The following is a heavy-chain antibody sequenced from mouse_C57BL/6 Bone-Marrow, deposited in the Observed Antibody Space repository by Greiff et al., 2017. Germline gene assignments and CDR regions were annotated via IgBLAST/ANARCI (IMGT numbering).Heavy chain of an antibody. CDR1: GYTFTSYG. CDR2: IYPRSGNT. D-gene: IGHD1-2*01. V-gene: IGHV1-81*01. CDR3: ARERIMVYDGPFAY. Sequence: VKLMESGAELARPGASVKLSCKASGYTFTSYGISWVKQRTGQGLEWIGEIYPRSGNTYYNEKFKGKATLTADKSSSTAYMELRSLTSEDSAVYFCARERIMVYDGPFAYWGQGTLVTVSA. J-gene: IGHJ3*01.